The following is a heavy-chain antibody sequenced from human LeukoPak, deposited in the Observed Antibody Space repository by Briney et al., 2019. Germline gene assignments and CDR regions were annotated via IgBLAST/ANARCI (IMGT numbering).Heavy chain of an antibody. CDR3: ARDGYCSGWYTIDY. V-gene: IGHV4-59*01. J-gene: IGHJ4*02. CDR2: IYYSGST. CDR1: GGSISSYY. D-gene: IGHD6-19*01. Sequence: SETLSLTCTVSGGSISSYYWSWIRQPPGKGLEWIGYIYYSGSTNYNPSLKSRVTISVDTSKNQFSLKLSSVTAADTAVYYCARDGYCSGWYTIDYWGQGTLVTVSS.